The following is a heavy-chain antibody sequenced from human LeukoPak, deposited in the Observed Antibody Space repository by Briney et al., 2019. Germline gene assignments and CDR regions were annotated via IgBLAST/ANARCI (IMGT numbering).Heavy chain of an antibody. CDR3: ARDYGSTEAAYYYYYYGMDV. J-gene: IGHJ6*02. V-gene: IGHV1-69*13. CDR1: GGTFSSYA. CDR2: IIPIFGTA. D-gene: IGHD3-10*01. Sequence: GASVKVSCTASGGTFSSYAISWVRQAPGQGLEWMGRIIPIFGTANYAQKFQGRVTITADESTSTAYMELSSLRSEDTAVYYCARDYGSTEAAYYYYYYGMDVWGQGTTVTVSS.